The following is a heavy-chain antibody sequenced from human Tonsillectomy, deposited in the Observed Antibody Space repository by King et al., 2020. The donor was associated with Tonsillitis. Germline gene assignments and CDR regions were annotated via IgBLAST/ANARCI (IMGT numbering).Heavy chain of an antibody. CDR2: IHYCGST. J-gene: IGHJ4*02. V-gene: IGHV4-59*01. CDR1: GGSISYYY. D-gene: IGHD3-22*01. CDR3: ASGYDRSEY. Sequence: QLQESGPGLVKPSETLSLTCTVSGGSISYYYWTWIRQPPGQGLEWIGHIHYCGSTNYNPSLKSRVTISLDTSNSQISLRLTSVTAADTAVYYCASGYDRSEYWGQGTLVTVSS.